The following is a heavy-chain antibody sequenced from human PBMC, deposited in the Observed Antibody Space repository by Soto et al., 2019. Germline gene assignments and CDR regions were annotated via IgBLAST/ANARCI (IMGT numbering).Heavy chain of an antibody. D-gene: IGHD3-10*01. CDR2: ISGSGGST. CDR1: GFTFSSYA. V-gene: IGHV3-23*01. J-gene: IGHJ4*02. CDR3: ANPRLLWFGTPGGETKDY. Sequence: GGSLRLSCAASGFTFSSYAMSWVRQAPGKGLEWVSAISGSGGSTYYADSVKGRFTISRDNSKNTLYLQMNSLRAEDTAVYYCANPRLLWFGTPGGETKDYWGQGTLVTVSS.